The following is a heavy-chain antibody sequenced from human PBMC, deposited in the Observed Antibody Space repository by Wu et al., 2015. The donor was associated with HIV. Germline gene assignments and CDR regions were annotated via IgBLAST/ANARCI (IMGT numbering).Heavy chain of an antibody. CDR2: IRPDSGAT. CDR1: GYSFTAHY. Sequence: QVQLVQSGAEVKKPGSSVKVSCQASGYSFTAHYIHWVRQAPGQGLEWMGWIRPDSGATNYAEKFEDRVTMTRDASISTAYMQLNRLRSDDTAVYFCARDLGDDFAVRGFYWYMDVWGRGTAITVSS. D-gene: IGHD2-21*02. J-gene: IGHJ6*03. CDR3: ARDLGDDFAVRGFYWYMDV. V-gene: IGHV1-2*02.